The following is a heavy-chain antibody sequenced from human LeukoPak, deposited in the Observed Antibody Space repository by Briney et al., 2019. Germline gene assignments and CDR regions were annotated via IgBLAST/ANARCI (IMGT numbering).Heavy chain of an antibody. J-gene: IGHJ4*02. V-gene: IGHV1-2*02. CDR1: GYIFTDFY. Sequence: ASVKVSCKASGYIFTDFYIHWVRQAPGQGLEWMGWINPNGGIDYAQKFRDRVTLTRDTSITTAYMELWSLRPDDTAVYFCARGGKGLQLIGSFYDYWGQGSLVTVSS. CDR3: ARGGKGLQLIGSFYDY. CDR2: INPNGGI. D-gene: IGHD5-24*01.